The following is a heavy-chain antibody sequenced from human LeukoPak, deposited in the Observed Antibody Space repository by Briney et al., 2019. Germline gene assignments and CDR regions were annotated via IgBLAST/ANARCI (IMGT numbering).Heavy chain of an antibody. Sequence: GGSLRLSCAASGFTFSGSAMHWVRQASGKGLEWVGRIRSKANSYATAYAASVKGRFTISRDDSKNTAYLQMNSLKTKDPAVYYCTRLSGPATPHYGDYFDYWGQGTLVTVSS. J-gene: IGHJ4*02. D-gene: IGHD4-17*01. V-gene: IGHV3-73*01. CDR2: IRSKANSYAT. CDR3: TRLSGPATPHYGDYFDY. CDR1: GFTFSGSA.